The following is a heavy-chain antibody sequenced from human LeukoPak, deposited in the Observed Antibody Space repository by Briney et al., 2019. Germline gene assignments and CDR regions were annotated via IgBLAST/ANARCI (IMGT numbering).Heavy chain of an antibody. CDR2: INPNSGDT. CDR3: ARDHSSDDAFDI. CDR1: GYTFTGYY. J-gene: IGHJ3*02. D-gene: IGHD6-19*01. Sequence: ASVKVSCKASGYTFTGYYIHWVRQAPGQGLEWMGWINPNSGDTNYAQKFQGRVTMTRDTSISTAYMELSRLRSDDTAVYYCARDHSSDDAFDIWGQGTMVTVSS. V-gene: IGHV1-2*02.